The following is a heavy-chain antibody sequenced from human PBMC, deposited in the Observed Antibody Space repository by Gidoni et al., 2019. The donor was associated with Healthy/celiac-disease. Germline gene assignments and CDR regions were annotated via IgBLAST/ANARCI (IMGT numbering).Heavy chain of an antibody. Sequence: QVQLVESGGGVVQPGRSLRLSCAASGFPFSSYGMHWVRQAPGKGLEWVAVISYDGSNKYYADSVKGRFTISRDNSKNTLYLQMNSLRAEDTAVYYCAKLLKEDDAFDIWGQGTMVTVSS. CDR1: GFPFSSYG. CDR3: AKLLKEDDAFDI. J-gene: IGHJ3*02. CDR2: ISYDGSNK. V-gene: IGHV3-30*18. D-gene: IGHD3-10*01.